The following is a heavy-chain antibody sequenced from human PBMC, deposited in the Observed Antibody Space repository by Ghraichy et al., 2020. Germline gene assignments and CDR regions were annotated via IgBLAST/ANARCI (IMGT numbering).Heavy chain of an antibody. V-gene: IGHV1-18*01. D-gene: IGHD3-9*01. CDR3: ARSGYYDILTGYDAFDI. Sequence: ASVKVSCKASGYTFTSYGISWVRQAPGQGREWMGWISAYNGNTNYAQKLQGRVTMTTDTSTSTAYMELRSLRSDDTAVYYCARSGYYDILTGYDAFDIWGQGTMVTVSS. CDR1: GYTFTSYG. J-gene: IGHJ3*02. CDR2: ISAYNGNT.